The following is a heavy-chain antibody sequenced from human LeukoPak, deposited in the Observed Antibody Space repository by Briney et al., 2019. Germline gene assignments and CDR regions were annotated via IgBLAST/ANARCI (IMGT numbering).Heavy chain of an antibody. CDR2: ISWNSGSI. CDR1: GFTFSSYA. Sequence: GRSLRLSCAASGFTFSSYAMHWVRQAPGKGLERVSGISWNSGSIGYADSVKGRFTISRDNSKNTLYLQMNSLRAEDTAVYYCAKGTPDFWAGEIQHWGQGTLVTVSS. J-gene: IGHJ1*01. D-gene: IGHD3/OR15-3a*01. CDR3: AKGTPDFWAGEIQH. V-gene: IGHV3-23*01.